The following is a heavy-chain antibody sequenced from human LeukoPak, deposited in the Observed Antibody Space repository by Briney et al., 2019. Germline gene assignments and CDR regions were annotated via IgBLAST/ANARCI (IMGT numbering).Heavy chain of an antibody. CDR3: ARDSSSWYYYYYYMDV. V-gene: IGHV3-21*04. D-gene: IGHD6-13*01. CDR1: GFTFSTYS. CDR2: ISSSSSYI. J-gene: IGHJ6*03. Sequence: GGSLRLSCAASGFTFSTYSMNWVRQAPGKGLEWVSSISSSSSYIYYADSVKGRFTISRDNAKNSLYLQMNSLRADDTAVYYCARDSSSWYYYYYYMDVWGKGTTVTVSS.